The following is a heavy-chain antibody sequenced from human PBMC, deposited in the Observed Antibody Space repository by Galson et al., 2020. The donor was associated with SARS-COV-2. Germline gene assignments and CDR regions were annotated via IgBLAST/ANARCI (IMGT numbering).Heavy chain of an antibody. CDR2: IRNDGTIK. CDR1: GFTFSAYG. CDR3: AKTYSSSWGLFDY. Sequence: GGSLRLSCAASGFTFSAYGMHWVRQAPGKGLEWVAFIRNDGTIKYYADSVKGRFTISRDNSKNTLYLQMDSLGIEDTAMYYCAKTYSSSWGLFDYWGQGTLVTVSS. J-gene: IGHJ4*02. V-gene: IGHV3-30*02. D-gene: IGHD6-13*01.